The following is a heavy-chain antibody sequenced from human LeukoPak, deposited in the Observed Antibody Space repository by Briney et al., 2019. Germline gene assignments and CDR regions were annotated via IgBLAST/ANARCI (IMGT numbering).Heavy chain of an antibody. CDR2: INHSGST. D-gene: IGHD2-2*01. V-gene: IGHV4-34*01. Sequence: SETPSLTCAVYGGSFSGYYWSWIRQPPGKGLEWIGEINHSGSTNYNPSLKSRVTISVDTSKNQFSLKLSSVTAADTAVYYCARVLPAANSDYWGQGTLVTVSS. J-gene: IGHJ4*02. CDR1: GGSFSGYY. CDR3: ARVLPAANSDY.